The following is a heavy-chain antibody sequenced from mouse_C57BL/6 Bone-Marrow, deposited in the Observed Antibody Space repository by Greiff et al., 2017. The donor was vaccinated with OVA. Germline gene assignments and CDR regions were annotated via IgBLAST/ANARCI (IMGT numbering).Heavy chain of an antibody. CDR1: GFTFSSYG. Sequence: DVQLQESGGDLVKPGGSLKLSCAASGFTFSSYGMSWVRQTPDKRLEWVATISSGGSYTYYPDSVKGRFTISRDNAKNTLYLQMSSLKSEDTAMYYCARPPIYYYGSSFDYWGQGTTLTVSS. J-gene: IGHJ2*01. CDR2: ISSGGSYT. V-gene: IGHV5-6*01. CDR3: ARPPIYYYGSSFDY. D-gene: IGHD1-1*01.